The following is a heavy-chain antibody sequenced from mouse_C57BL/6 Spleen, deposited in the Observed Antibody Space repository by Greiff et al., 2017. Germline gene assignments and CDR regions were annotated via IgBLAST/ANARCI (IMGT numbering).Heavy chain of an antibody. CDR2: IDPSDSYT. V-gene: IGHV1-69*01. CDR3: AGCFSSHWYFDG. Sequence: QVQLQQPGAELVMPGASVKLSCKASGYTFTSYWMHWVKQRPGHGLEWIGEIDPSDSYTNYNQKFKGKTTLTVDKSSSTAYMQLSSLTSEDSAVYYCAGCFSSHWYFDGWGTGTTVTVSS. CDR1: GYTFTSYW. J-gene: IGHJ1*03. D-gene: IGHD1-1*01.